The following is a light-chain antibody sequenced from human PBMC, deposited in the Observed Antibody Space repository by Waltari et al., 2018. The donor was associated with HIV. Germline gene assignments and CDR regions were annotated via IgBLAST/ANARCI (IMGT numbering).Light chain of an antibody. CDR1: STDVGSYNL. CDR3: CSYAGSNTWV. Sequence: QSALTQPASLSGPPGPSTTCSSTGTSTDVGSYNLASWYPQHPGKAPKLMIYEVSKRPSGVSNRFSGSKSGNTASLTISGLQAEDEADYYCCSYAGSNTWVFGGGTKLTVL. CDR2: EVS. V-gene: IGLV2-23*02. J-gene: IGLJ3*02.